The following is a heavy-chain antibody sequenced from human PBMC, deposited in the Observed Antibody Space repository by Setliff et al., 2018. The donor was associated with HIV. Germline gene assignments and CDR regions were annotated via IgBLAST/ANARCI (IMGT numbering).Heavy chain of an antibody. CDR2: INPNSGGT. CDR3: ARGPNYYDRGSYYNFDY. D-gene: IGHD3-22*01. Sequence: GASVKVSCKASGYTFTTNGISWVRQAPGQGLEWMGWINPNSGGTDYAQKFRGRVTMTRDTSISTAYMGLSRLTSDDTAVYYCARGPNYYDRGSYYNFDYWGEGTLVTVSS. J-gene: IGHJ4*02. CDR1: GYTFTTNG. V-gene: IGHV1-2*02.